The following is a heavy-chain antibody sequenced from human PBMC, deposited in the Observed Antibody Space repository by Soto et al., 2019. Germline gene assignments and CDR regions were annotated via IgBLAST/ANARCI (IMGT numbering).Heavy chain of an antibody. V-gene: IGHV4-30-4*01. D-gene: IGHD3-10*01. CDR2: SFYSGIT. J-gene: IGHJ6*02. CDR3: ARWSGVGVAGMDV. Sequence: QVQLQESGPRLVKPLQTLSLTCTVSGDSINSGDYYWSWIRQPPGRGLEWVGYSFYSGITDYNPSLKSRMTISMDTSKNRFSLRLNSVTAADPAVYFCARWSGVGVAGMDVWGQGTTVSVSS. CDR1: GDSINSGDYY.